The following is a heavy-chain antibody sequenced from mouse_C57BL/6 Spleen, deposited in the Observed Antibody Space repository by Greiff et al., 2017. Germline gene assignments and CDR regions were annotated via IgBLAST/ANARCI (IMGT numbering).Heavy chain of an antibody. CDR3: ARSGGTGYYAMDY. J-gene: IGHJ4*01. D-gene: IGHD3-3*01. CDR1: GYAFSSSW. Sequence: QVQLQQSGPELVKPGASVKISCKASGYAFSSSWMNWVKQRPGKGLEWIGRIYPGDGDTNYNGKFKGKATLTADKSSSTAYMQLSSLTSEDSAVYFCARSGGTGYYAMDYWGQGTSVTVSS. CDR2: IYPGDGDT. V-gene: IGHV1-82*01.